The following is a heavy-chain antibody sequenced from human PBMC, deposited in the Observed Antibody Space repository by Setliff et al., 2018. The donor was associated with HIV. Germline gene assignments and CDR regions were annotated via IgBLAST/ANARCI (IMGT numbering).Heavy chain of an antibody. Sequence: SQTLSLTCAITGDSVSSNSAAWNWIRQSPLRGLEWLGRTYYRSKWHNDYAVFLKSRITINPDTAKNQFSLQLKSVTPEDTAVYFCARGGDWAHNYYIDVWDKGTTVTVSS. D-gene: IGHD2-21*02. V-gene: IGHV6-1*01. CDR1: GDSVSSNSAA. CDR2: TYYRSKWHN. CDR3: ARGGDWAHNYYIDV. J-gene: IGHJ6*03.